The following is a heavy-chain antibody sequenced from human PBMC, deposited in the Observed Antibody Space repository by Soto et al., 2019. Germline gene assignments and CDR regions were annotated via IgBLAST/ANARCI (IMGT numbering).Heavy chain of an antibody. CDR1: GGTFSSYA. CDR3: ARGGGYCSGGSCYSLDYYYYGMDV. CDR2: IIPIFGTA. V-gene: IGHV1-69*01. J-gene: IGHJ6*02. Sequence: QVQLVQSGAEVKKPGSSVKVSCKASGGTFSSYAISWVRQAPGQGLEWMGGIIPIFGTANYAQKFQGRVTITADESTSTAYMELSSPRAEDTAVYYCARGGGYCSGGSCYSLDYYYYGMDVWGQGTTLTVSS. D-gene: IGHD2-15*01.